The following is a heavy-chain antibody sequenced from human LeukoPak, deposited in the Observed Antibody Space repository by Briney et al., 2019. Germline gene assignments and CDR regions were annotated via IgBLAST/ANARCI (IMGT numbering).Heavy chain of an antibody. Sequence: SETLSLTCTVSGGSISSSSYYWGWIRQPPGKGLEWIGSIYYSGSTYYNPSLKSRVTISVDTSKDQFSLKLSSVTAADTAVYYCASLNLAVALDYWGQGTLVTVSS. J-gene: IGHJ4*02. CDR2: IYYSGST. CDR3: ASLNLAVALDY. V-gene: IGHV4-39*01. CDR1: GGSISSSSYY. D-gene: IGHD6-19*01.